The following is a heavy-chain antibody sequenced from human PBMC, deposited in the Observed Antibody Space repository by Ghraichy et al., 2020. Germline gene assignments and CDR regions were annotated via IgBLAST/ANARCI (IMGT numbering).Heavy chain of an antibody. V-gene: IGHV4-34*01. CDR3: AIPGKYYGSGSYYRLDY. J-gene: IGHJ4*02. Sequence: SETLSLTCAVYGGSFSAYYWSWFRQSPGKGLEWIGEINHSGGTYYNSSLKSRVSISLDTSKNQFSLKLNSVTAADTAVYYCAIPGKYYGSGSYYRLDYWGQGTLVTVSS. CDR1: GGSFSAYY. CDR2: INHSGGT. D-gene: IGHD3-10*01.